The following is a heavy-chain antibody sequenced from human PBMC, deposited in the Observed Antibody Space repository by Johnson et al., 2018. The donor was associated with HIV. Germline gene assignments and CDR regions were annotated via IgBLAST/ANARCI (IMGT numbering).Heavy chain of an antibody. CDR2: ISYDGSNK. V-gene: IGHV3-30*04. J-gene: IGHJ3*02. CDR1: GFTFSSYA. CDR3: AKGVASTTVAAFDI. Sequence: QVQLVESGGGLVQPGGSLRLSCVVSGFTFSSYAMHWVRQAPGKGLEWVAVISYDGSNKYYADSVKGRFTISRDNSKNTLYLQMNSLRAEDTALYYCAKGVASTTVAAFDIWGPGTMVTVSS. D-gene: IGHD4-17*01.